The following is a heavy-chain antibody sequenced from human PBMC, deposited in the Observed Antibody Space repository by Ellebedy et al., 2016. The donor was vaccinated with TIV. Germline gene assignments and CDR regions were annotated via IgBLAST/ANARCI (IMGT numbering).Heavy chain of an antibody. V-gene: IGHV3-7*01. CDR3: AGPSGRDDYYYYMDV. Sequence: GGSLRLXXAASGFTFSSYWMSWVRQAPGKGLEWVANIKQDGSEKYYVDSVKGRFTISRDNAKNSLYLQMNSLRAEDTAVYYCAGPSGRDDYYYYMDVWGKGTTVTVSS. D-gene: IGHD1-26*01. J-gene: IGHJ6*03. CDR2: IKQDGSEK. CDR1: GFTFSSYW.